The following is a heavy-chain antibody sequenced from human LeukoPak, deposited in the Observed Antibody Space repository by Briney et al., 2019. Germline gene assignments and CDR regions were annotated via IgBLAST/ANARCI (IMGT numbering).Heavy chain of an antibody. CDR1: GNYW. J-gene: IGHJ4*02. Sequence: GGSLRLSCAASGNYWMHWVRQAPGKGLVWVSHINSDGSWTSYADSVKGRFTISRDNAKNTLYLQMNSLRAEDTAVYYRARAYYDFWSGYYGEPYYFDYWGQGTLVTVSS. D-gene: IGHD3-3*01. CDR3: ARAYYDFWSGYYGEPYYFDY. V-gene: IGHV3-74*01. CDR2: INSDGSWT.